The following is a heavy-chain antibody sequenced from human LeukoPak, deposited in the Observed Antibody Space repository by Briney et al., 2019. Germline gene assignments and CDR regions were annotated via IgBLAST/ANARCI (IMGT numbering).Heavy chain of an antibody. D-gene: IGHD6-13*01. J-gene: IGHJ1*01. Sequence: SETLSVTCTVSGGSISSYYWSWIRQPPGKGLEWIGYIYYSGSTNYNPSLKSRVTISVDTSKNQFSLKLSSVTAADTAVYYCARSPRGIASAGTHFQHWGQGTLVTVSS. CDR1: GGSISSYY. CDR3: ARSPRGIASAGTHFQH. V-gene: IGHV4-59*01. CDR2: IYYSGST.